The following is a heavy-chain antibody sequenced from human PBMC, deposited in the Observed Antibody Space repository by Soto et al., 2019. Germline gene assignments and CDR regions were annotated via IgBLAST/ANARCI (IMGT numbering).Heavy chain of an antibody. J-gene: IGHJ4*02. Sequence: GSLRLSCAASGFTFSSYGMHWVRQAPGKGLEWVAVIWYDGSNKYYADSVKGRFTISRDNSKNTLYLQMNSLRAEDTAVYYCAIDSLYSSSYFDYWGQGTLVTVSS. CDR1: GFTFSSYG. V-gene: IGHV3-33*01. CDR2: IWYDGSNK. CDR3: AIDSLYSSSYFDY. D-gene: IGHD6-13*01.